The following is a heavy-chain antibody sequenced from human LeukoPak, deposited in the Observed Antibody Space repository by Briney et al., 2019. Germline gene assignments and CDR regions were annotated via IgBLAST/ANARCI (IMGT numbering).Heavy chain of an antibody. CDR2: IYYSGST. CDR3: ASRYYYDSSGYYYT. D-gene: IGHD3-22*01. Sequence: SETLSLTCTVSGGSISSSSYYWGWIRQPPGKGLEWIGSIYYSGSTYYNPSLKSRVTISVDTSKNQFSLKLSSVTAADTAVYYCASRYYYDSSGYYYTWGQGTLVTVSS. J-gene: IGHJ4*02. CDR1: GGSISSSSYY. V-gene: IGHV4-39*01.